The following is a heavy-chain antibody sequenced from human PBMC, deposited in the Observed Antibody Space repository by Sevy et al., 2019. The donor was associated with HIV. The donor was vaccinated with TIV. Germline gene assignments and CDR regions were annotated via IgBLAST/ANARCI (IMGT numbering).Heavy chain of an antibody. V-gene: IGHV1-24*01. CDR3: ATFADYYDSSRDAFDI. CDR2: FDPEDGET. D-gene: IGHD3-22*01. Sequence: ASVKVSCKVSGYTLTELSIHWVRQAPGKGLEWMGGFDPEDGETIYAQKFQGRVTMTEDTSTEPAYMELKSLRSEETAVYYCATFADYYDSSRDAFDIWGQGTMVTVSS. J-gene: IGHJ3*02. CDR1: GYTLTELS.